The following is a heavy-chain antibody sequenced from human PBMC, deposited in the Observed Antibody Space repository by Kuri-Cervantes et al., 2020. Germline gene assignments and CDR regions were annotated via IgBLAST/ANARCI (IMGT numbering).Heavy chain of an antibody. J-gene: IGHJ4*02. CDR1: GFTLSSYA. D-gene: IGHD3-22*01. Sequence: GESLKISCAASGFTLSSYAMSWVRQAPGKGLEWLSVVSASGTTYYADSVKGRFTISRDNSKNTLYLQMNSLRAEDTAVYYCAKDYYSKYYFDYWGQGTLVTVSS. CDR3: AKDYYSKYYFDY. CDR2: VSASGTT. V-gene: IGHV3-23*01.